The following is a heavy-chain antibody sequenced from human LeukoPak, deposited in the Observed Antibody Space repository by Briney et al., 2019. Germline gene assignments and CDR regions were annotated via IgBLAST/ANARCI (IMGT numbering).Heavy chain of an antibody. CDR1: GYSFTSYW. CDR3: ARPGYSNGYSDY. Sequence: AESLLISCKGSGYSFTSYWIGWVRQMPGKGREWMGIIYPGDSDTRYSPSFQGQVTISADKSITTAYLQWSSLKASDTAMYYCARPGYSNGYSDYWGQGTLVTVSS. V-gene: IGHV5-51*01. J-gene: IGHJ4*02. D-gene: IGHD5-18*01. CDR2: IYPGDSDT.